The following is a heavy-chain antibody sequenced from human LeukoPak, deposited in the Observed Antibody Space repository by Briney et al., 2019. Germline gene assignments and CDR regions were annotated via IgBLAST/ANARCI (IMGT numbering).Heavy chain of an antibody. CDR2: ISAYNGNT. D-gene: IGHD6-6*01. J-gene: IGHJ3*02. CDR1: GYTFTSYG. CDR3: ASPEYSSSSSAFDI. Sequence: ASVKVSCKASGYTFTSYGISWVRQAPGQGLEWMGWISAYNGNTNYAQKLQGRVTMTTDTSTSTAYMELRSLRSEDTAVYYCASPEYSSSSSAFDIWGQGTMVTVSS. V-gene: IGHV1-18*01.